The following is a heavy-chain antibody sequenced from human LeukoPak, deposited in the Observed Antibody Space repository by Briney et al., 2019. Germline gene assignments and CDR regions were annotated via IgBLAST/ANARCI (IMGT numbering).Heavy chain of an antibody. CDR2: IYYSGST. D-gene: IGHD1-26*01. Sequence: SETLSLTCTVSGDSISSYYWSWLRQPPGKGLEWIGYIYYSGSTKYNPSLKSRVTISVDTSKNQFSLKLNSVTAADTAVYYCARSGGTYGPLGYWGQGTLVTVSS. CDR1: GDSISSYY. V-gene: IGHV4-59*01. CDR3: ARSGGTYGPLGY. J-gene: IGHJ4*02.